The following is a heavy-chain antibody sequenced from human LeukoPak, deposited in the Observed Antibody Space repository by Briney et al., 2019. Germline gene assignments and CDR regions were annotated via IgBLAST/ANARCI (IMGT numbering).Heavy chain of an antibody. CDR1: GFTFSSYA. D-gene: IGHD2-21*02. V-gene: IGHV3-23*01. CDR2: ISGSGGNT. J-gene: IGHJ4*02. Sequence: GGSLRLSCAASGFTFSSYAMSWVRQAPGKGLEWASGISGSGGNTYYADSVKGRFTISRDNSRNTVYLQMNSLRAEDTAVYYCAKDIVVVTRPYYFDYWGQGTLVTVSS. CDR3: AKDIVVVTRPYYFDY.